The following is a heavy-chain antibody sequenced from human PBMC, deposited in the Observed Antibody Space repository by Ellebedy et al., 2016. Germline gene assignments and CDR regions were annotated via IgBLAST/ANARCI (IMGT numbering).Heavy chain of an antibody. J-gene: IGHJ4*02. D-gene: IGHD6-19*01. Sequence: GESLKISXKASGYKFTAYWIGWVRQMPGKGLEWMGIIYPGDSDTRYSPSFQGQVTISADKSISTAYLHWSSLEASDTGMYYCARGVNGWYGEWGQGTLVTVSS. CDR1: GYKFTAYW. CDR3: ARGVNGWYGE. V-gene: IGHV5-51*01. CDR2: IYPGDSDT.